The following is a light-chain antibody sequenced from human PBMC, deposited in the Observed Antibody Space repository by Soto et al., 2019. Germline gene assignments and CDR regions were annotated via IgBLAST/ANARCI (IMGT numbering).Light chain of an antibody. CDR3: QQYNNWPPIT. J-gene: IGKJ5*01. CDR1: QSISTY. Sequence: DIQMTQSPSSLSASVGDRVTFTFRASQSISTYLNWYEQKPGKAPNLLIYGASNLQSGVPSRFSGGGSGTEFTLTISSLQSEDFAVYYCQQYNNWPPITFGQGTRLEIK. V-gene: IGKV1-39*01. CDR2: GAS.